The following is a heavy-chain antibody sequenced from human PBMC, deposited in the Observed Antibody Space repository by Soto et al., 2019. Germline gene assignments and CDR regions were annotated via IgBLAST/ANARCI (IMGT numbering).Heavy chain of an antibody. V-gene: IGHV1-18*04. Sequence: LVQSGVKAKKPGTPVKVSSKASVNTFPTSIIVWGRRAPGQGLGWVGWIKAYSGNTNYAPKLQGRVTMTTDTSTSTAYLELRSLTNDDTAMYYCAIANYGDDDYWGQGTLVTVSS. CDR3: AIANYGDDDY. CDR1: VNTFPTSI. J-gene: IGHJ4*02. D-gene: IGHD4-17*01. CDR2: IKAYSGNT.